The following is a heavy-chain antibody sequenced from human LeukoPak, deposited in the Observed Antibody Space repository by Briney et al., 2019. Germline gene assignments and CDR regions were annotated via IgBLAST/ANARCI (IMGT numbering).Heavy chain of an antibody. V-gene: IGHV4-4*02. CDR1: GGSVSSTNW. J-gene: IGHJ4*02. CDR2: VHLDGRT. D-gene: IGHD7-27*01. CDR3: ARDQLGWADY. Sequence: PSETLSLTCGVSGGSVSSTNWWTWIRQPPGKGLEWIGEVHLDGRTNFNPSLKSRLTMSVDLSENHVSLKLTSVTAADTAVYYCARDQLGWADYWGQGTLVTVSS.